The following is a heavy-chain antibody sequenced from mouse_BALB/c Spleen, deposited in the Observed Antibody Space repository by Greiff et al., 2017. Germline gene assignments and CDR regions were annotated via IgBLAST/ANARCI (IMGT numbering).Heavy chain of an antibody. V-gene: IGHV5-6-4*01. CDR1: GFTFSSYA. Sequence: EVQRVESGGGLVKPGGSLKLSCAASGFTFSSYAMSWVRQSPEKRLEWVAEISSGGSYTYYPDSVKGRFTISRDNAKNTLYLQMSSLKSEDTAMYYCTRENGGYAMDYWGQGTSVTVSS. CDR3: TRENGGYAMDY. CDR2: ISSGGSYT. J-gene: IGHJ4*01.